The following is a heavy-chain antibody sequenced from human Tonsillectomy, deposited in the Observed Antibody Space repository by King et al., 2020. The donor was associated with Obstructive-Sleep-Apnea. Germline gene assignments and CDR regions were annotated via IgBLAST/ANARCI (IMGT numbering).Heavy chain of an antibody. Sequence: VQLVQSGGGLVKPGGSLRLSCAASGFTFSNAWMSWVRQAPGKGLEWVGRIKSKTDGGTTDYVAPVKGRFTISRDDSKNTLYLQMNSLKTEDTAVYYCTTDRIVVVAAKAFDIWGQGTMVTVSS. V-gene: IGHV3-15*01. CDR1: GFTFSNAW. D-gene: IGHD2-15*01. CDR2: IKSKTDGGTT. CDR3: TTDRIVVVAAKAFDI. J-gene: IGHJ3*02.